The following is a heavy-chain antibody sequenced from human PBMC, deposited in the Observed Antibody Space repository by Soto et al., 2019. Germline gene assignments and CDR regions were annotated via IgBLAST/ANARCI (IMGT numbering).Heavy chain of an antibody. CDR2: NWDDGRDK. J-gene: IGHJ3*01. V-gene: IGHV3-33*03. Sequence: QVQLLESGGGVVQYGTSLRLSCVASGFTLSRHGMHWVRQDPGKGLGWVSFNWDDGRDKYYADSVEGRFLISRDNSKNTMNLQVKSLRPEDTALYYCVRGATTTGWFDAFDLWGRGTMVTVSS. CDR3: VRGATTTGWFDAFDL. CDR1: GFTLSRHG. D-gene: IGHD6-19*01.